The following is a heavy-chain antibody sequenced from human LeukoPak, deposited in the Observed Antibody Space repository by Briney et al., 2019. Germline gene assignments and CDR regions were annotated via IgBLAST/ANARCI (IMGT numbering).Heavy chain of an antibody. Sequence: SETLSLTCTVSGGSISNYYWSWIRQPPGKGLEWIGYIYYSGSTNYSPSLKSRVTISVDTSKNQFSLKLSSVNAADTAIYYCVRNIREYRTTWYDWFDPWGRGTLVTVSS. V-gene: IGHV4-59*01. J-gene: IGHJ5*02. CDR2: IYYSGST. CDR1: GGSISNYY. D-gene: IGHD6-13*01. CDR3: VRNIREYRTTWYDWFDP.